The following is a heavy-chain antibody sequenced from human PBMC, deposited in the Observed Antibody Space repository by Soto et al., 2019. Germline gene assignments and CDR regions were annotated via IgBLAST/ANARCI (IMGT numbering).Heavy chain of an antibody. CDR1: GYTFTGYY. CDR2: INPNSGGT. V-gene: IGHV1-2*02. CDR3: ARDGRITIFGVAKLSMDV. D-gene: IGHD3-3*01. Sequence: ASVEVSCKXSGYTFTGYYMHWVRQAPGQGLEWMGWINPNSGGTNYAQKFQGRVTMTRDTSISTAYMELSRLRSDDTAVYYCARDGRITIFGVAKLSMDVWGQGTTVTVSS. J-gene: IGHJ6*02.